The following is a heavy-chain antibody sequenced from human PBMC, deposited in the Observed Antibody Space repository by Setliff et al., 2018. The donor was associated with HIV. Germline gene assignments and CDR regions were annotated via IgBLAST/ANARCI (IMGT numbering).Heavy chain of an antibody. CDR3: ASYFYDSSGYYYSNFFDP. J-gene: IGHJ5*02. CDR1: GGTITSHY. D-gene: IGHD3-22*01. CDR2: IHHTGST. V-gene: IGHV4-59*11. Sequence: PSETLSLTCTVSGGTITSHYWSWIRQPPGKGLEWIGNIHHTGSTNHNPSLKSRVTISIDTAKNQFSLKLNSVTAADTAVYYCASYFYDSSGYYYSNFFDPWGQGTLVTVPQ.